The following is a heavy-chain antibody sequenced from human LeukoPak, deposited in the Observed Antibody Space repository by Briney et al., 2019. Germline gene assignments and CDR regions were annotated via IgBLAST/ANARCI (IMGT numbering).Heavy chain of an antibody. CDR1: GFNFKYYG. J-gene: IGHJ4*02. Sequence: GGSLRLSCEASGFNFKYYGMNWVRQAPGKGLEWVSVITATAGTTYYADSVKGRFTISRDISKNTLFLQMSSLRAEDTAVYYCAKDLDGSGMYGGIDSWGQGTLVIVSS. CDR2: ITATAGTT. V-gene: IGHV3-23*01. D-gene: IGHD6-19*01. CDR3: AKDLDGSGMYGGIDS.